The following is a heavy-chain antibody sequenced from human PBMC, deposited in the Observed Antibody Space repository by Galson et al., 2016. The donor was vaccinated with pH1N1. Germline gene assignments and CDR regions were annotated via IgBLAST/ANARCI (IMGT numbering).Heavy chain of an antibody. D-gene: IGHD3-3*01. V-gene: IGHV6-1*01. CDR2: IYHRSKWYY. J-gene: IGHJ4*02. Sequence: CAISGDSVSSGSDTWNWIRQSPRRGLEWLGRIYHRSKWYYEYAPSWQGLLRISPATSSNQMSMHLNSVTLDDAAVYYCAREVWLRRGYYIDHWGQGSLVTVSS. CDR1: GDSVSSGSDT. CDR3: AREVWLRRGYYIDH.